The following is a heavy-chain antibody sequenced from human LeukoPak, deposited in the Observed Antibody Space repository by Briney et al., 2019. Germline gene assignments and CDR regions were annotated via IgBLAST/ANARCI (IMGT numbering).Heavy chain of an antibody. CDR3: AREPEMATERGAFDI. CDR1: GGSISSGDYY. D-gene: IGHD5-24*01. V-gene: IGHV4-30-4*01. CDR2: IYYSGST. Sequence: SETLSLTCTVSGGSISSGDYYWRWIRQPPGKGLEWIGYIYYSGSTYYNPSLKSRVTISVDTSKNQFSLKLSSVTAADTAGYYCAREPEMATERGAFDIWGQGTMVTVSS. J-gene: IGHJ3*02.